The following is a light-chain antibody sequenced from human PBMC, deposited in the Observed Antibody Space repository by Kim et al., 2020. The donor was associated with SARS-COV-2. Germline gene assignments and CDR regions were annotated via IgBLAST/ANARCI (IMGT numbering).Light chain of an antibody. J-gene: IGLJ3*02. CDR3: SSYTSSSTRV. CDR1: RSDVGGYNY. V-gene: IGLV2-14*03. CDR2: DVS. Sequence: GQSITLSCNGTRSDVGGYNYVSWYQQHPGKAPKLMIYDVSNRPSGVSNRFSGSKSGNTASLTISGLQAEDEADYYCSSYTSSSTRVFGGGTQLTVL.